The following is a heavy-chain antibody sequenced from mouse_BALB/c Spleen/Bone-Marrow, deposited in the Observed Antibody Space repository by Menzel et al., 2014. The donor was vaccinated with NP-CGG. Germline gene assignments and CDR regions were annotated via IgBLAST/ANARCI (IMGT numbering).Heavy chain of an antibody. V-gene: IGHV14-3*02. J-gene: IGHJ2*01. CDR1: GFNIKDTY. D-gene: IGHD4-1*01. CDR3: APLTGTFDY. CDR2: IDPANDNT. Sequence: EVQRVESGAELVKPGASVKLSRTASGFNIKDTYMHWVQQRPEQGLEWIGRIDPANDNTQYDPKFQDKATITADTSSNTAYLQLSSLTSEDTAVYYCAPLTGTFDYWGQGTTLTVSS.